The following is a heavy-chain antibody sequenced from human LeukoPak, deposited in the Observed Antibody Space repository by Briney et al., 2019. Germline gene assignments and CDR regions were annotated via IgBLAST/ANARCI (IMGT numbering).Heavy chain of an antibody. D-gene: IGHD4-17*01. CDR1: GFTFSSYA. J-gene: IGHJ6*02. Sequence: GGSLRLSCAASGFTFSSYAMSWVRQAPGKGLEWVSFMSGSGGSTYYVDSVKGRFTISRDDSKNTLYLQMNSLRAEDTAVYYCARVRYGELDVWGQGTTVTVSS. V-gene: IGHV3-23*01. CDR3: ARVRYGELDV. CDR2: MSGSGGST.